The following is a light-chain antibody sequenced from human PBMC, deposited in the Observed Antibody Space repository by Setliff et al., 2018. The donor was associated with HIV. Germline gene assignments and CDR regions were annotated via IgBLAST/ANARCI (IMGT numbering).Light chain of an antibody. CDR1: SSDVGAYNL. CDR3: SSYTSTYTYV. J-gene: IGLJ1*01. CDR2: EVT. V-gene: IGLV2-14*02. Sequence: QSVLTQPASVSGSPGQSITISCTGTSSDVGAYNLVSWYQQRPGKGPKLLISEVTQRPSGVSNRFSASKSGNTASLNISGLRPEDEADFYCSSYTSTYTYVFGGGTKV.